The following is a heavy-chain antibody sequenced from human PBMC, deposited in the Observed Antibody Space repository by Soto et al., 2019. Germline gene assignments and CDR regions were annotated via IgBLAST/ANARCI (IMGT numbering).Heavy chain of an antibody. CDR1: VGSISSGGYY. CDR3: ARNPSCSGGSCYSGPYYYYYMDV. J-gene: IGHJ6*03. V-gene: IGHV4-31*03. Sequence: QVQLQESGPGLVKPSQTLSLTCTVSVGSISSGGYYWSWIRQHPGKGLEWIGYIYYSGSTYYNPSLKSRVTISVDTSKNQFSLKLSSVTAADTAVYYCARNPSCSGGSCYSGPYYYYYMDVWGKGTTVTVSS. D-gene: IGHD2-15*01. CDR2: IYYSGST.